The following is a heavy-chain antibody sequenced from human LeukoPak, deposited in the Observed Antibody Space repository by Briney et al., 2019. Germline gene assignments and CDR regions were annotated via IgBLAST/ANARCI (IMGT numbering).Heavy chain of an antibody. CDR2: ISYDGSNK. CDR1: GFTFSSYA. CDR3: AKDLVGATTVKTGFDY. D-gene: IGHD1-26*01. Sequence: GGSLRLSCAASGFTFSSYAMHWVRQAPGKGLEWVAVISYDGSNKYYADSVKGRFTISRDNSKNTLYLQMNSLRAEDTAVYYCAKDLVGATTVKTGFDYWGQGTLVTVSS. J-gene: IGHJ4*02. V-gene: IGHV3-30-3*01.